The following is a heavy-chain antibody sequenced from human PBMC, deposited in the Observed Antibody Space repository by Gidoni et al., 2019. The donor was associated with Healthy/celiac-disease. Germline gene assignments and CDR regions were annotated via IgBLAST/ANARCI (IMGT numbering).Heavy chain of an antibody. V-gene: IGHV3-33*01. CDR2: IWYDGSNK. D-gene: IGHD4-17*01. CDR3: ARASGRYGVEPTDY. CDR1: GFTFRSYG. J-gene: IGHJ4*02. Sequence: QVQLVESGGCVVQPGRSLRLSCAASGFTFRSYGMHWVRQAPGKGLEWVAVIWYDGSNKYYADSVKGRFTISRDNSKNTLYLQMNSLRAEDTAVYYCARASGRYGVEPTDYWGQGTLVTVSS.